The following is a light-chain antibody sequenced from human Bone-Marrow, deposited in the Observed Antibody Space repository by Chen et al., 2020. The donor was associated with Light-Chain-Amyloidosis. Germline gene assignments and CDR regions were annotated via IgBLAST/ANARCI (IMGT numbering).Light chain of an antibody. Sequence: QSALTQPASVPGTPGQSITISCTGTSSDVGGDNHVSWYQQHPDKAPKLMIYEVTNRPSWVPDRFSGSKSDNTASLTISGLQTEDEADYFCSLYTITNTLVFGSGTRVTVL. CDR2: EVT. CDR3: SLYTITNTLV. J-gene: IGLJ1*01. CDR1: SSDVGGDNH. V-gene: IGLV2-14*01.